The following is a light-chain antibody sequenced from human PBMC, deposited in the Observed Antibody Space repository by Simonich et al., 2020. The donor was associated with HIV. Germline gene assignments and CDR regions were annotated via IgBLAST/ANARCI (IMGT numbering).Light chain of an antibody. V-gene: IGKV3-11*01. Sequence: EIVLTQSPATLSLSPGERATLSCRASQSVSSYLAWYQQKPGQAPKLLIYDASNRATGIPAMFSGSGSGTDFTLTISSLQPEDFATYYCQQLNDYSYTFGQGTKLEIK. CDR2: DAS. J-gene: IGKJ2*01. CDR1: QSVSSY. CDR3: QQLNDYSYT.